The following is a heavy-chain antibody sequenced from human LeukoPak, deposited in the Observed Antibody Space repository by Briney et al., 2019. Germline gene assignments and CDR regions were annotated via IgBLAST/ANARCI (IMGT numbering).Heavy chain of an antibody. Sequence: TGGSLRLSCAASGFTFSSYSMNWVRQAPGKGLEWVSSISSSSSYIYYADSVKGRFTISRDNAKSSLYLQMNSLRAEDTAVYYCARDGSGADWYAFDIWGQGTMVTVSS. CDR2: ISSSSSYI. CDR1: GFTFSSYS. CDR3: ARDGSGADWYAFDI. V-gene: IGHV3-21*01. D-gene: IGHD3-10*01. J-gene: IGHJ3*02.